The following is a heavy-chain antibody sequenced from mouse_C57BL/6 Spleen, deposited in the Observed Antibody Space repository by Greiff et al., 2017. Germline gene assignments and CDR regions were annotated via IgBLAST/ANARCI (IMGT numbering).Heavy chain of an antibody. J-gene: IGHJ4*01. Sequence: VQLQQPGAELEKPGASVKLSCKASGYTFTSYWMHWVKQRPGQGLEWIGMIHPNSGSTNYNEKFKSKATLTVDKSSSTAYMQLSSLTSEDSAVYYCARTVDYAMDYWGQGTSVTVSS. V-gene: IGHV1-64*01. D-gene: IGHD1-1*01. CDR2: IHPNSGST. CDR1: GYTFTSYW. CDR3: ARTVDYAMDY.